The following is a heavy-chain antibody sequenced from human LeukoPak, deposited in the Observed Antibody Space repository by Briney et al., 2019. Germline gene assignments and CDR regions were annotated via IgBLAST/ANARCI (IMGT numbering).Heavy chain of an antibody. Sequence: GGSLRHSCAASGFTFSSYAMNWARQAPGKGLERVSTITGSGGDTYYADSVKGRFTISRDNSKNTLYLQMNSLRAEDTAIYYCAKDPYVGGGYHFDSWGQGSLVTVSS. CDR2: ITGSGGDT. J-gene: IGHJ4*02. CDR1: GFTFSSYA. V-gene: IGHV3-23*01. CDR3: AKDPYVGGGYHFDS. D-gene: IGHD3-22*01.